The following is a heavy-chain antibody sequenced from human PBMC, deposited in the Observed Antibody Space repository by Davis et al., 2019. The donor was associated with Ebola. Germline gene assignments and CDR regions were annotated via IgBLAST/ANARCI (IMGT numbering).Heavy chain of an antibody. CDR3: ARDLYGDYGYYGMDV. Sequence: ASVKVSCKTSGFPLISYGISWVRQAPGQGLEWMGWISASNGNTYYAQRLQDRVTLITDTSTNTAYMELRRLTSDDTAVYYCARDLYGDYGYYGMDVWGKGTTVTVSS. CDR1: GFPLISYG. D-gene: IGHD4-17*01. CDR2: ISASNGNT. J-gene: IGHJ6*04. V-gene: IGHV1-18*01.